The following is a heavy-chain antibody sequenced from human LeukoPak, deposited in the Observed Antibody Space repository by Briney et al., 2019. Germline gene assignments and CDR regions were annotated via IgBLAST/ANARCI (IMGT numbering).Heavy chain of an antibody. CDR1: GYTFTSYD. CDR3: ARYSSGWHGGYYYYYYMDV. Sequence: ASVKVSCKASGYTFTSYDINWVRQATGQGLEWMGWMNPNSGNTGYAQKFQGRVTITRNTSISTAYMELSSLRSEDTAVYYCARYSSGWHGGYYYYYYMDVWGKGTTVTVSS. D-gene: IGHD6-19*01. J-gene: IGHJ6*03. V-gene: IGHV1-8*03. CDR2: MNPNSGNT.